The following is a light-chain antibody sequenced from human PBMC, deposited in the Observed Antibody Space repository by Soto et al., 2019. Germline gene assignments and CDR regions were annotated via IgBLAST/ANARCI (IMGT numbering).Light chain of an antibody. CDR2: GST. CDR1: QRISNN. J-gene: IGKJ2*01. CDR3: QQCFSTPYT. V-gene: IGKV1-39*01. Sequence: DIQMTQSPASLSASVGDRVTITCRASQRISNNLNWYQQKPGKAPKLLIYGSTNLQSGVPSRFSGSGSGTEFTLTISRLQPEDSANYYCQQCFSTPYTCGQGTKQGIK.